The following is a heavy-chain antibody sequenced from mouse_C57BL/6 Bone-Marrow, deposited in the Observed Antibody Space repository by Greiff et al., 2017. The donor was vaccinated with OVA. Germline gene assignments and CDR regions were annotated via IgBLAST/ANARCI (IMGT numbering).Heavy chain of an antibody. Sequence: EVQLQQSGPELVKPGASVKISCKASGYTFTDYYMNWVKQSHGKSLEWIGDINPHNGGTSYNQKFTGKATLTVDKSSSTAYMELRSLTSEDAAVYYCARRNPFDYWGQGTTRTVSS. J-gene: IGHJ2*01. CDR3: ARRNPFDY. CDR1: GYTFTDYY. V-gene: IGHV1-26*01. CDR2: INPHNGGT.